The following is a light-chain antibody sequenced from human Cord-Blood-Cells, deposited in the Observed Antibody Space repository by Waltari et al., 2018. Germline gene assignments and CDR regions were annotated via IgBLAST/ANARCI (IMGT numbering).Light chain of an antibody. CDR2: QDS. J-gene: IGLJ2*01. CDR3: QAWDSSTVV. V-gene: IGLV3-1*01. CDR1: QSGDKY. Sequence: SYELTQPPSVSVSPGHTASITCPGDQSGDKYACWYQQKPGQSSVLVIYQDSKRPSGIPERFSGSNSGNTATLTISGTQAMDEADYYCQAWDSSTVVFGGGTKLTVL.